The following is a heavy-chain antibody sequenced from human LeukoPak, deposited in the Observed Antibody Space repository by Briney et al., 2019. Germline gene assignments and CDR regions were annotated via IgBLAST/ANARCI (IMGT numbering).Heavy chain of an antibody. CDR3: ARGLGITIFGVVINRWSDP. CDR1: GGSFSGYY. D-gene: IGHD3-3*01. CDR2: INHSGST. V-gene: IGHV4-34*01. J-gene: IGHJ5*02. Sequence: SETLSLTCAVYGGSFSGYYWSWIRQPPGKGLEWIGEINHSGSTNYNPSLKSRVTISVDTSKNQFSLKLSSVTAADTAVYYCARGLGITIFGVVINRWSDPWGQGTLVTVSS.